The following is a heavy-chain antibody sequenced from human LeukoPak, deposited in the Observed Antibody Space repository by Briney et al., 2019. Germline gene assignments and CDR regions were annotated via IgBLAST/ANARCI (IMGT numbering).Heavy chain of an antibody. D-gene: IGHD2-2*01. CDR3: ARDCSSTTCYVNAFDI. CDR1: GFTVSSNY. Sequence: PGGSLRLSCAASGFTVSSNYMNWVRQAPGKGLEWVSYISSSSSSTYYADSVKGRFAISRDNAKYSLYLQMNSLRAEDTAVYFCARDCSSTTCYVNAFDIWGQGTMVTVSS. V-gene: IGHV3-48*04. CDR2: ISSSSSST. J-gene: IGHJ3*02.